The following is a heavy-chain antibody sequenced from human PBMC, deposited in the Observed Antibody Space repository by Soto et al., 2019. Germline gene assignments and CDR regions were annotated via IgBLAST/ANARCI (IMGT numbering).Heavy chain of an antibody. CDR1: GFTFSDAW. D-gene: IGHD3-9*01. V-gene: IGHV3-15*07. CDR2: IKSKIDGGTT. J-gene: IGHJ4*01. CDR3: TTDSLFTGQLVRMDN. Sequence: GGLRLSCAASGFTFSDAWINWVRQAPGKGLEWVGRIKSKIDGGTTDFAAPVKGRFAISRDDSRDMVYMEMYSLKTDDTAVYYCTTDSLFTGQLVRMDNWGHGTLVTVSS.